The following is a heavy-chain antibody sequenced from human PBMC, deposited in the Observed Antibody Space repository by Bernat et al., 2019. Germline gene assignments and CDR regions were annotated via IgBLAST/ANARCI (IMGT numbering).Heavy chain of an antibody. CDR3: AKRADFNAFDI. CDR1: GFTFSRYV. Sequence: EVQLLESGGGLVQPGGSLRLSCAASGFTFSRYVMNWVRQAPGKGLEWVSTISDSGYSTYYADSVKGRFTISRDNSKNTLYLQMNSLRAKDTAVYYCAKRADFNAFDIWGQGTMVTVSS. V-gene: IGHV3-23*01. J-gene: IGHJ3*02. CDR2: ISDSGYST. D-gene: IGHD2/OR15-2a*01.